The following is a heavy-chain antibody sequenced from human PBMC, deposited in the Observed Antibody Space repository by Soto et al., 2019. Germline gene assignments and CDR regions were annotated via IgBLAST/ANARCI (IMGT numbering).Heavy chain of an antibody. CDR1: GFSLSTSGVG. Sequence: SGPTLVTPTQTLTLTCTFSGFSLSTSGVGVGWIRQPPGKALEWLALIYWDDDKRYSPSLKSRLTITKDTSKNQVVLTMTNMDPVDTATYYCAHTTYYYDSSGYEQHYFDYWGQGTLVTVSS. J-gene: IGHJ4*02. CDR3: AHTTYYYDSSGYEQHYFDY. D-gene: IGHD3-22*01. CDR2: IYWDDDK. V-gene: IGHV2-5*02.